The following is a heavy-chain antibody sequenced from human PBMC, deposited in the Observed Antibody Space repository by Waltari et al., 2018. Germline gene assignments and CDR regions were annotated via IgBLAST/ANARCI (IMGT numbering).Heavy chain of an antibody. CDR1: GGSISSYY. J-gene: IGHJ6*03. V-gene: IGHV4-59*01. CDR3: ARAPYDFWSGSGYYYYYMDV. Sequence: QVQLQESGPGLVKPSETLSLTCTVSGGSISSYYWSWIRQPPGKGLEWIGYIYYSGSTNYNPSLKSRVTISVDTSKNQFSLKLSSVTAADTAVYYCARAPYDFWSGSGYYYYYMDVWGKGTTVTVSS. D-gene: IGHD3-3*01. CDR2: IYYSGST.